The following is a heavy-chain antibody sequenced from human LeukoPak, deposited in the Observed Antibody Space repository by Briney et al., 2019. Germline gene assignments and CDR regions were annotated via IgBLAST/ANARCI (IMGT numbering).Heavy chain of an antibody. Sequence: GGSLRLSCAASGFTVSRNYMSGVRRAPGKGLEWVSVIYSGGSTYYADSVKGRFTISRDNSKNTLFLQMNSLRAEDTAVYYCATLVVVADLYFDYWGQGTLVTVSS. CDR1: GFTVSRNY. J-gene: IGHJ4*02. CDR3: ATLVVVADLYFDY. CDR2: IYSGGST. V-gene: IGHV3-53*01. D-gene: IGHD2-15*01.